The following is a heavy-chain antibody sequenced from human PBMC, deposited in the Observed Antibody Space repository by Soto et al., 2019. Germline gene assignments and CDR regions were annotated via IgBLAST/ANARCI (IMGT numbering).Heavy chain of an antibody. V-gene: IGHV4-30-2*01. J-gene: IGHJ4*01. CDR3: AREMSYYFDS. CDR1: GDSISRDGSS. Sequence: QVQLQESGSGLVKPSQTLVLTCTVSGDSISRDGSSWSWLRQPPGKGLEWIGYIYHSGATYYNPSLKSRVTTSVDKSKNQFSLRLASVTAADTAVYYCAREMSYYFDSLGHGTLVTVSS. CDR2: IYHSGAT.